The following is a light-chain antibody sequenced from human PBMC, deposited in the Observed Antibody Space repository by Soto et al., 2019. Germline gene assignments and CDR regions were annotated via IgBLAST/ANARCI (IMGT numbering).Light chain of an antibody. CDR2: GVY. J-gene: IGKJ5*01. CDR1: EPIKTYY. V-gene: IGKV3-20*01. CDR3: QFYGSSLIT. Sequence: IVLTQSPGTLSVSPGETATLSCKASEPIKTYYFGWYQQKPGQSPRLLIYGVYSRATGIPDRFSGSGSGTDFTLTISRLEPEDFAVYYCQFYGSSLITVGQGTRLESK.